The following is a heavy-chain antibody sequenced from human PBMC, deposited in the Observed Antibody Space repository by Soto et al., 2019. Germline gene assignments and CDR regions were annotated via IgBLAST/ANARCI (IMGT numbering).Heavy chain of an antibody. CDR3: ANAYEVAAAACYYYYYYGMDV. D-gene: IGHD6-13*01. Sequence: SVKVSCKASGGTFSSYAISWVRQAPGQGLEWMGGIIPIFGTANYAQKFQGRVTITADESTSTAYMELSSLRSEDTAVYYCANAYEVAAAACYYYYYYGMDVWGQGTTVTVSS. CDR1: GGTFSSYA. J-gene: IGHJ6*02. V-gene: IGHV1-69*13. CDR2: IIPIFGTA.